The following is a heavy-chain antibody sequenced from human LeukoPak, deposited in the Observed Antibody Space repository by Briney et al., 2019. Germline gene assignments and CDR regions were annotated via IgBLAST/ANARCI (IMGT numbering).Heavy chain of an antibody. V-gene: IGHV4-4*07. D-gene: IGHD4-17*01. J-gene: IGHJ3*02. Sequence: SETLSLTCTVSGGSISSYYWSWIRQPAGKGLEWIGRIYSSGSTNYNPSLESRVTMSVDTSKNQFSLKLSSVTAADTAVYYCAGSTVTTYQDAFDTWGQGTMVTVSS. CDR1: GGSISSYY. CDR3: AGSTVTTYQDAFDT. CDR2: IYSSGST.